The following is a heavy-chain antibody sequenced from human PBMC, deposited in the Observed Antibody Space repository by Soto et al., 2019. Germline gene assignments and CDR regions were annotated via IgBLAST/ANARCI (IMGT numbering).Heavy chain of an antibody. CDR3: ASARHIGP. J-gene: IGHJ5*02. CDR1: GFTFSNYW. D-gene: IGHD2-21*01. V-gene: IGHV3-7*01. Sequence: LRLSCAASGFTFSNYWMSWVRQAPWKGLEWVANIKQDGSESDYADSVKGRFTISRDNAENSLYLQMTSMRAEDTDVYYCASARHIGPWGQGTLVTVSS. CDR2: IKQDGSES.